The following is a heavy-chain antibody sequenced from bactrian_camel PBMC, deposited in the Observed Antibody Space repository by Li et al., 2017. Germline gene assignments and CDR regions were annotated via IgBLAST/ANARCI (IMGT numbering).Heavy chain of an antibody. D-gene: IGHD1*01. Sequence: HVQLVESGGGSVQTGGSLTVSCKASGFRYNSYAMAWFRQAPGKEREGVACINVDGQTTTFYADSVKGRFTISHDRVKNTVSLEMNSLEPGDTAMYTCAVGRTCAHVLRLGATYYGQGTQVTVS. V-gene: IGHV3S63*01. J-gene: IGHJ4*01. CDR2: INVDGQTTT. CDR1: GFRYNSYA.